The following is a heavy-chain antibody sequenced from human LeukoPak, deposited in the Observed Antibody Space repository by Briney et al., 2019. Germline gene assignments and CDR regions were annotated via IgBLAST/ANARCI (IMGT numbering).Heavy chain of an antibody. V-gene: IGHV4-59*08. CDR2: IYYSGST. Sequence: SETLSLTCTVSGGSISSYYWSWIRQPPGKGQEWIGNIYYSGSTNYNPSLKSRVTISVDTSKNQFSLKLSSVTAADTAVYYCARPYSSGWYNWYFDLWGRGTLVTVSS. CDR1: GGSISSYY. J-gene: IGHJ2*01. CDR3: ARPYSSGWYNWYFDL. D-gene: IGHD6-19*01.